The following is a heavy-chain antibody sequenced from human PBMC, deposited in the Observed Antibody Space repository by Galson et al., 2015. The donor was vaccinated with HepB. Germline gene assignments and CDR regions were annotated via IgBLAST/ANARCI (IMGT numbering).Heavy chain of an antibody. J-gene: IGHJ6*02. CDR3: AREQYSSGWYVYYGMDV. D-gene: IGHD6-19*01. Sequence: SLRLSCAASGFTFSRYSMNWVRQAPGKGLEWVAYISRSRSTINYADSVKGRFTISRDNTKNSLYLQMNSLRDEDTAVYYCAREQYSSGWYVYYGMDVWGQGTAVTVSS. CDR1: GFTFSRYS. V-gene: IGHV3-48*02. CDR2: ISRSRSTI.